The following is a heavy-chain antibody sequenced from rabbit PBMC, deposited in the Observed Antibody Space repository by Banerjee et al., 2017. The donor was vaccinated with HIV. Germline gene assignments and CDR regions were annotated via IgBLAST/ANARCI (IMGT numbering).Heavy chain of an antibody. D-gene: IGHD4-1*01. CDR3: ARDLAGVIGWNFNL. CDR1: GFSFSSSYY. CDR2: IDAGSSGNT. J-gene: IGHJ4*01. V-gene: IGHV1S45*01. Sequence: QEQLVESGGGLVQPEGSLTLTCTASGFSFSSSYYMCWVSQAPGKGLEWIGCIDAGSSGNTVYASWAKGRFTISKTSSTTVTLQMTSLTAADTATYFCARDLAGVIGWNFNLWGPGTLVTVS.